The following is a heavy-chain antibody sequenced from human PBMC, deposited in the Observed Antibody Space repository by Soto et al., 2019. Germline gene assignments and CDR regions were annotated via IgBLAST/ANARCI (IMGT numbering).Heavy chain of an antibody. J-gene: IGHJ6*02. D-gene: IGHD7-27*01. V-gene: IGHV3-33*01. Sequence: PVGSLRLSCAASGFTFSSYGMHWVRQAPGKGLEWVAVIWYDGSNKYYADSVKGRFTISRDNSKNTLYLQMNSLRAEDTAVYYCARDRRDGDYYYGMDVWGQGTTVTVSS. CDR2: IWYDGSNK. CDR1: GFTFSSYG. CDR3: ARDRRDGDYYYGMDV.